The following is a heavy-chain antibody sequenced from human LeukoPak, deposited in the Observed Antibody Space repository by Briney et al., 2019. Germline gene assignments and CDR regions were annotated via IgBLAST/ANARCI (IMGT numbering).Heavy chain of an antibody. CDR3: FSLVTAIHAFHI. J-gene: IGHJ3*02. V-gene: IGHV3-30*02. CDR2: IRYDGTNK. Sequence: PGGSLRLSCAVSGFTVSSYGMHWVRQAPGKGLEWLAFIRYDGTNKYYADSVKGRFTISRDNSKNTLYLQMNSLRAEHTAVYYCFSLVTAIHAFHIWGQGTMVTVSS. D-gene: IGHD2-21*02. CDR1: GFTVSSYG.